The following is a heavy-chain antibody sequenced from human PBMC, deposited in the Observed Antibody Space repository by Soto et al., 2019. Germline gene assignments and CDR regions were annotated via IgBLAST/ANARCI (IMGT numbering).Heavy chain of an antibody. CDR1: GFTFSSYA. CDR2: INGGGSMI. CDR3: AKLRGSDWSSLHFDY. Sequence: GGSLRLSSAASGFTFSSYAMSWVRQAPGKGLECVSIINGGGSMIYYADSVKGRVTISRDNSENTLYLQMNSLRAEDTAQYYCAKLRGSDWSSLHFDYWGQGTLVTVSS. D-gene: IGHD3-9*01. V-gene: IGHV3-23*01. J-gene: IGHJ4*02.